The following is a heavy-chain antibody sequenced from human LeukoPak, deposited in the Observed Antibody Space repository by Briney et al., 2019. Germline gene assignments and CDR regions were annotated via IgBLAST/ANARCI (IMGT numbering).Heavy chain of an antibody. Sequence: SETLSLTCTVSGGSISSYYWSWIRQPPGKGLEWIGHIYYSGSTKYNPSLKSRVTVSVDTSKNQLSLKLSSVTAADTAVYYCARQMRNEISFDYWGQGTLVTVSS. CDR1: GGSISSYY. V-gene: IGHV4-59*08. D-gene: IGHD1-1*01. J-gene: IGHJ4*02. CDR3: ARQMRNEISFDY. CDR2: IYYSGST.